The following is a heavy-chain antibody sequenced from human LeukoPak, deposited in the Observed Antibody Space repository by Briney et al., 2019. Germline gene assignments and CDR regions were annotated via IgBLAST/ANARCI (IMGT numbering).Heavy chain of an antibody. J-gene: IGHJ5*02. CDR3: AGTSYYPQRSDWFDP. CDR1: RGSLSSGNYY. D-gene: IGHD3-10*01. CDR2: FHTRGST. V-gene: IGHV4-61*02. Sequence: PSETLSLTCTVSRGSLSSGNYYWSWLRQPAGTGLEWIGRFHTRGSTNYNPSFKSRVTMSVDTSKNQFSLKLSSVTAADTAVYYCAGTSYYPQRSDWFDPWGQGTLVTVSS.